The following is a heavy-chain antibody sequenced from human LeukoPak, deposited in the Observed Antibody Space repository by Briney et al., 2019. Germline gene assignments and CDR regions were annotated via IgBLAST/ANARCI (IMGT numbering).Heavy chain of an antibody. D-gene: IGHD2-15*01. CDR2: ISGSGGST. CDR3: AKEEDIVVVVAATYFDY. Sequence: SGGSLRLSCEVSGFTFSNYWMMWVRQAPGKGLEWVSAISGSGGSTYYADSVKGRFTISRDNSKNTLYLQMNSLRAEDTAVYYCAKEEDIVVVVAATYFDYWGQGTLVTVSS. J-gene: IGHJ4*02. CDR1: GFTFSNYW. V-gene: IGHV3-23*01.